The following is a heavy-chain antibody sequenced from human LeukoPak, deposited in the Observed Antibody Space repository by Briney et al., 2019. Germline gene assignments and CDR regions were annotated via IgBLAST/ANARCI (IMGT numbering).Heavy chain of an antibody. CDR3: ARPRADSGGKYYFDY. V-gene: IGHV3-30-3*01. J-gene: IGHJ4*02. CDR1: GFAFGSYT. D-gene: IGHD2-15*01. Sequence: PGGTLRLSCEASGFAFGSYTMHWVRQAPGKGLEWVAVISYDGGSIVYANSVKGRFTISRDNSKNTLYLQMNSLRAEDTAVYHCARPRADSGGKYYFDYWGQGTLVTVSS. CDR2: ISYDGGSI.